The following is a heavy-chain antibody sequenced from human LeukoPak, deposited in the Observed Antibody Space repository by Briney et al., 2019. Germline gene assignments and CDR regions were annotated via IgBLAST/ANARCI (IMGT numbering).Heavy chain of an antibody. J-gene: IGHJ4*02. Sequence: SETLSLTCSVSGGSISSYYWSWIRQPPGKGLGWIGYIYYSGSTNYNPSLKSRVTISVDTSKNQFSLRLSSVTAADTAVYYCARVTGYTVEDYFDYWGQGTLVTVSS. D-gene: IGHD4-11*01. V-gene: IGHV4-59*01. CDR2: IYYSGST. CDR1: GGSISSYY. CDR3: ARVTGYTVEDYFDY.